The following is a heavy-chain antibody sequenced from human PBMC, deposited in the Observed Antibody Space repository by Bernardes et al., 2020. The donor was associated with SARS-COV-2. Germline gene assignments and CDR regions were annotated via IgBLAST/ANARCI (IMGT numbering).Heavy chain of an antibody. J-gene: IGHJ6*02. V-gene: IGHV3-11*06. CDR2: ISSSSSYT. D-gene: IGHD6-13*01. CDR1: GFIFSDYY. Sequence: GRSLRLSCAAFGFIFSDYYMSWIRQAPGKGLEWDSYISSSSSYTNYADSVKGRFTISRDNAKNSLYLQMNSLRAEDRALYYCATVTRGSWSYGMDVWGQGTTVTVSS. CDR3: ATVTRGSWSYGMDV.